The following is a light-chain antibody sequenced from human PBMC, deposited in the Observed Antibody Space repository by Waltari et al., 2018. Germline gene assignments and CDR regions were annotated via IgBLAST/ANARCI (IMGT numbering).Light chain of an antibody. V-gene: IGKV3-11*01. CDR1: QSVSSS. CDR2: DAS. Sequence: EIVLTQSPATLSLSPGERATLSCRARQSVSSSLAWYQQKPGQAPRLLIYDASTRATGVPARFSGSGSGTDFTLTISSLEPEDFAVYYCQQYGSSRWTFGQGTKVEIK. CDR3: QQYGSSRWT. J-gene: IGKJ1*01.